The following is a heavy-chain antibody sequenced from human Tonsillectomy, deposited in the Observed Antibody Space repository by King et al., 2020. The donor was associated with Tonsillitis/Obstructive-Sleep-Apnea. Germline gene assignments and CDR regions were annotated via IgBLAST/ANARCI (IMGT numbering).Heavy chain of an antibody. V-gene: IGHV3-20*04. CDR1: GFTCDDDG. J-gene: IGHJ3*02. CDR2: IIWIGGST. CDR3: ARRAGGWYGNAFDI. D-gene: IGHD6-19*01. Sequence: VQLVESGGGVVRPGGSLRLSCAASGFTCDDDGMSWVRQAPGNGRVWVAGIIWIGGSTGYAESVKGRFTISRDNAKNSLYLQMNSLGAEETALYYCARRAGGWYGNAFDIWGQGTMVTVSS.